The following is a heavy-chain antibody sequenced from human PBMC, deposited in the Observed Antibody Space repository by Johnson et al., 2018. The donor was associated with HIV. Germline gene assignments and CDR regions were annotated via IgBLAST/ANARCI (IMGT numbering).Heavy chain of an antibody. CDR1: GFTFSSYG. CDR3: AKDLPGYSSSWYGAFYI. J-gene: IGHJ3*02. V-gene: IGHV3-30*18. Sequence: VQLVESGGGVVQPGRSLRLSCPASGFTFSSYGMHWVRQAPGKGLEWVPVISYDVGNKYYADSVTGRFTISRDNSTNTLYLQMNSLRAEETALYYCAKDLPGYSSSWYGAFYIWGQGTMVTVSS. CDR2: ISYDVGNK. D-gene: IGHD6-13*01.